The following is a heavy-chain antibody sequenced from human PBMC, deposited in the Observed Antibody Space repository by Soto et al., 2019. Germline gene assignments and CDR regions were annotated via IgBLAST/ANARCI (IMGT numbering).Heavy chain of an antibody. CDR1: GGTFSSYA. Sequence: QVQLVQSGAEVKKPGSSMKVSCKASGGTFSSYAISWVRQAPGQGLEWMGGIIPIFGTANYAQKFQGRVTITTGDSTSTDYMELSSLRSEDTAVYYCARAQGNVLRFLEWLSDAFDIWGQGTMVTVSS. CDR2: IIPIFGTA. D-gene: IGHD3-3*01. V-gene: IGHV1-69*05. CDR3: ARAQGNVLRFLEWLSDAFDI. J-gene: IGHJ3*02.